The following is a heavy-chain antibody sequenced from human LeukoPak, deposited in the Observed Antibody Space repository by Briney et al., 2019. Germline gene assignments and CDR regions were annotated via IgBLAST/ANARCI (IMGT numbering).Heavy chain of an antibody. V-gene: IGHV4-4*07. Sequence: SETPSLTCTVSGGSISSYYWSWIRQPAGKGLEWIGRIYTSGSTNYNPSLKSRVTMSVDTSKNQFSLKLSSVTAADTAVYYCARDSPIAAPQTYYYYMDVWGKGTTVTVSS. CDR1: GGSISSYY. CDR2: IYTSGST. J-gene: IGHJ6*03. D-gene: IGHD6-13*01. CDR3: ARDSPIAAPQTYYYYMDV.